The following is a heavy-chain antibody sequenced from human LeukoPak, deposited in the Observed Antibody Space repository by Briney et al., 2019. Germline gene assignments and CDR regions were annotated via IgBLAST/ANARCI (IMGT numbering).Heavy chain of an antibody. Sequence: GGSLRLSCAVSGFTFSNYWMSWVRQAPGKGLEWVANIKQDGSEKYYVDSVKGRFTISRDNAKNSPYLQMNSLRAEDTAVYYCAKDYYGSGSYSQSLDYWGQGTLVTVSS. D-gene: IGHD3-10*01. CDR3: AKDYYGSGSYSQSLDY. V-gene: IGHV3-7*03. CDR2: IKQDGSEK. CDR1: GFTFSNYW. J-gene: IGHJ4*02.